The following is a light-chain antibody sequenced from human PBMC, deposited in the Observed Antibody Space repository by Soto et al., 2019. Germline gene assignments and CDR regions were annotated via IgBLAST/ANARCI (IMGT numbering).Light chain of an antibody. V-gene: IGKV3-15*01. CDR3: HQYNTGPRT. Sequence: TVMTHSPATLSMSPGDRAALSCRTSLNVATNMAWYQQKPGQAPRLLIYGASIRATGVPARFTGSGSGTEFTLTINNLQSEDFAVYYCHQYNTGPRTFGRGTKVDIK. CDR1: LNVATN. CDR2: GAS. J-gene: IGKJ1*01.